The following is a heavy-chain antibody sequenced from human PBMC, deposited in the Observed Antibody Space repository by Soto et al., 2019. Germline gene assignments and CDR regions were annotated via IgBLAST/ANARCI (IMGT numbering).Heavy chain of an antibody. J-gene: IGHJ4*02. CDR2: ISRSSSTI. D-gene: IGHD2-15*01. CDR3: ARDREYCSGDRCYETGSDY. V-gene: IGHV3-48*01. CDR1: GFSFSSYS. Sequence: GGSLRLSCAASGFSFSSYSMNWVRQAPGKGLEWVSYISRSSSTIYYADSVKGRFTISRDNAKNSLYLHMNSLRAEDTSVYYCARDREYCSGDRCYETGSDYWGQGTLVTVPS.